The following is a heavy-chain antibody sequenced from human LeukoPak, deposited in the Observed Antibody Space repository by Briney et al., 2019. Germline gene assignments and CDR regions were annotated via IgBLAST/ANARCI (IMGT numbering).Heavy chain of an antibody. D-gene: IGHD1-26*01. J-gene: IGHJ6*03. V-gene: IGHV4-59*01. Sequence: PSETLSLTCSVSGGAISRYYLSWIRQPPGKGLEWIGYIYYSGSTNYNPSLKSRVTISVDTSKNQFSLKLSSVTAADTAVYYCASGAYSYYYMDVWGKGTTVTVSS. CDR1: GGAISRYY. CDR2: IYYSGST. CDR3: ASGAYSYYYMDV.